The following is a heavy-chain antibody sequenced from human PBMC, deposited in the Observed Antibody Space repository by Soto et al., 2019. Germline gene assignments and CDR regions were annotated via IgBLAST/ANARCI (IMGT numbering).Heavy chain of an antibody. V-gene: IGHV4-34*01. CDR3: ARGWRGYGGYD. Sequence: ASETLSLTCAVYGGSLSGYYWSWIRQPPGKGLEWIGEINHSGSTNYNPSLKSRVTISVDTSKNQFSLKLSSVTAADTAVYYCARGWRGYGGYDWGQGTLVTVSS. J-gene: IGHJ4*02. CDR2: INHSGST. D-gene: IGHD5-12*01. CDR1: GGSLSGYY.